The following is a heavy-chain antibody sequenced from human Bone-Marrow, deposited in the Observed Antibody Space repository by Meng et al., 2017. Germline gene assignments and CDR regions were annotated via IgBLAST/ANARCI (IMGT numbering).Heavy chain of an antibody. CDR2: IYPGDSDT. J-gene: IGHJ3*02. D-gene: IGHD6-19*01. V-gene: IGHV5-51*01. CDR1: GYSFTSYW. Sequence: GESLKISCQGSGYSFTSYWIGWVRQIPGKGLEWMGIIYPGDSDTRYSPSFQGQVTISADKSISTAYLQWSSLKASDTAMYYCARPLSIAVDDAFDIWGQGTMVTVSS. CDR3: ARPLSIAVDDAFDI.